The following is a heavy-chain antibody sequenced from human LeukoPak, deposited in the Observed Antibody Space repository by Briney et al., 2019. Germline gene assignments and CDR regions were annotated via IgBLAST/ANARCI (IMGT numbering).Heavy chain of an antibody. CDR2: IYYRGRT. CDR1: GGTLSSYY. CDR3: ARQSDDLGYFQH. V-gene: IGHV4-59*08. J-gene: IGHJ1*01. D-gene: IGHD3-16*01. Sequence: SETLSLTCTVSGGTLSSYYWSWIRQPPGKGLEWIGYIYYRGRTKYNPSLQSRVTISVDTSRNQFSLRLSSVTAADTAVYYCARQSDDLGYFQHWGQGTLVTVSS.